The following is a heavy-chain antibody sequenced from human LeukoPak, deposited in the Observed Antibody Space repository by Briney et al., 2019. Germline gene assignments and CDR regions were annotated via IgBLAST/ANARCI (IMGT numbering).Heavy chain of an antibody. J-gene: IGHJ4*02. CDR1: GFSLSSSGVG. Sequence: SAPTLVKPTQTLTLTCAVSGFSLSSSGVGVGWIRQPPGKALAWLALIYWNDDKLYSPSLKNRLTITKDASKNQMVLTMTNMDPVNTATYYCAHAYTSGWTPFDYWGQGTLVTASS. CDR2: IYWNDDK. CDR3: AHAYTSGWTPFDY. V-gene: IGHV2-5*01. D-gene: IGHD6-19*01.